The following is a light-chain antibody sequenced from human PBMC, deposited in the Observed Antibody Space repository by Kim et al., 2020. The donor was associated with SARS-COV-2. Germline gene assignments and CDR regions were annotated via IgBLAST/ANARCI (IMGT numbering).Light chain of an antibody. CDR1: SGHSTYD. V-gene: IGLV4-69*01. CDR2: LNSDGRH. CDR3: HTWSTAIV. J-gene: IGLJ2*01. Sequence: GASGKLTCTLSSGHSTYDITWHQQQPGKGPRYLMKLNSDGRHIKGDGIPDRFSGSSSGAERYLTISSLQSEDEADYYCHTWSTAIVFGGGTKLTVL.